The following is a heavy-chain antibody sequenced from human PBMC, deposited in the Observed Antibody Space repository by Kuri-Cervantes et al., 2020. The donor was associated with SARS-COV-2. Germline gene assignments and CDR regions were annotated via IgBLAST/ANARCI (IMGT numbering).Heavy chain of an antibody. D-gene: IGHD1-26*01. Sequence: ASVKVSCKASGYTFIGYYMHWVRQAPGQGLEWMGWINPNGGGTNYAQKFQGRVTMTRGTSITTAYMELSRLRSEDTAVYYCARGGVGATQDCSFDYWGQGTLVTVSS. CDR1: GYTFIGYY. V-gene: IGHV1-2*02. CDR3: ARGGVGATQDCSFDY. CDR2: INPNGGGT. J-gene: IGHJ4*02.